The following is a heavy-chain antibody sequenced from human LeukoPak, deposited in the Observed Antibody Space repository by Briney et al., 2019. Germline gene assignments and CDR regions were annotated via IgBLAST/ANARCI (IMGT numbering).Heavy chain of an antibody. CDR3: AKELDSSGYFDY. CDR1: GFTFSNYD. CDR2: ISGSGGST. V-gene: IGHV3-23*01. D-gene: IGHD3-22*01. Sequence: GGSLRLSCAASGFTFSNYDMSCVRQAPGKGLGWVSGISGSGGSTYHADSVKSRFTISRDNSKNTLYLQMNSLRAEDTAVYYCAKELDSSGYFDYWGQGTLVTVSS. J-gene: IGHJ4*02.